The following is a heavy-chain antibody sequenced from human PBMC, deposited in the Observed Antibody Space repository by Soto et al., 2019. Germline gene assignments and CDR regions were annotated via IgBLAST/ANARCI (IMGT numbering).Heavy chain of an antibody. CDR3: ARDPVAASGTAFDI. D-gene: IGHD1-1*01. V-gene: IGHV4-4*02. CDR1: GGSVSSDYW. Sequence: QVQLQESGPGLVKPSGTLSLTCVVPGGSVSSDYWWNWVRQSPAKGLEWIGEIYYTGSTKYNPSLESRVTMSVERSKNQVSLRLTSVTAADTAVYYCARDPVAASGTAFDIWGQGTVVIVSS. CDR2: IYYTGST. J-gene: IGHJ3*02.